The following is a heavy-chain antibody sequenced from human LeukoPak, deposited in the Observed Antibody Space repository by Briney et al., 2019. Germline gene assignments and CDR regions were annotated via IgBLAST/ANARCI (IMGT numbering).Heavy chain of an antibody. CDR2: ISSSSSYT. Sequence: GGSLRLSCAASGFTLSSYSMNWVRQAPGKGLEWVSCISSSSSYTHYADSVKGRFTVSRDNAKNSLYLQVNSLRAEDTAVYYCAVRELRGDLTYWGQGTLVTVSS. D-gene: IGHD3-10*01. J-gene: IGHJ4*02. CDR3: AVRELRGDLTY. CDR1: GFTLSSYS. V-gene: IGHV3-21*01.